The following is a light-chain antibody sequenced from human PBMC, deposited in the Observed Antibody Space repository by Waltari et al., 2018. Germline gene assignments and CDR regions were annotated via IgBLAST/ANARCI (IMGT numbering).Light chain of an antibody. CDR3: QTWGTGIWV. J-gene: IGLJ3*02. V-gene: IGLV4-69*01. CDR2: VNSDGSH. CDR1: SGRSVYP. Sequence: QLVLTQSPSASASLGTSVKLTCTLSSGRSVYPIAGHQQQPEKGPRYLMKVNSDGSHSKGDGIPDRFSGSSSGAERYLTISSLQSEDEADYYCQTWGTGIWVFGGGTKLTVL.